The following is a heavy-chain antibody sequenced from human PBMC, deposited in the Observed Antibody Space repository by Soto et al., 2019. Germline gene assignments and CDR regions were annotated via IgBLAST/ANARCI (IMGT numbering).Heavy chain of an antibody. CDR2: IIPIFGTG. V-gene: IGHV1-69*05. CDR3: AQTLGLAVSGPGRFDL. CDR1: GGTFSSNA. D-gene: IGHD6-19*01. Sequence: QVQLVQSGAEVKKPGSSVKVSCKASGGTFSSNAISWVRQAPGQGLEWMGGIIPIFGTGNYAQKFRGRVTITXXEXTXIAYMELRSLRFEDTAVYYCAQTLGLAVSGPGRFDLWGRGTLVTVSS. J-gene: IGHJ2*01.